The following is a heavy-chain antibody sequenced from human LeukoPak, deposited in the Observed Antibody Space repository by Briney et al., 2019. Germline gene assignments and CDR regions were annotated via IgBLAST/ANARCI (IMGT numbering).Heavy chain of an antibody. Sequence: EASVKVSCKASGFIFSIYYVHWVRQTPGHGFEWVGVINPSGHNTSYAQKFQGRVTMTRDTSTSTVYMELSSLRSEDTAVYYCAREKFDWNDLVDHWGQGTPVIVSS. CDR3: AREKFDWNDLVDH. CDR1: GFIFSIYY. CDR2: INPSGHNT. J-gene: IGHJ4*02. D-gene: IGHD1-1*01. V-gene: IGHV1-46*01.